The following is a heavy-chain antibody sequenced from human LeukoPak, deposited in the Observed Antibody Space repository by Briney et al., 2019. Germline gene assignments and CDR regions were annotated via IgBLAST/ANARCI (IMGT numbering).Heavy chain of an antibody. CDR1: GFTFSSYA. D-gene: IGHD3-3*01. V-gene: IGHV3-7*01. Sequence: PGGSLRLSCAASGFTFSSYAMSWVRQAPGKGLEWVANIKQDGTEKNYVDSVKGRFTISRDNAKNSVYLQMNSLRAEDTAVYYCARDRPITIFGVVTLPWGQGTLVTVSS. CDR2: IKQDGTEK. CDR3: ARDRPITIFGVVTLP. J-gene: IGHJ5*02.